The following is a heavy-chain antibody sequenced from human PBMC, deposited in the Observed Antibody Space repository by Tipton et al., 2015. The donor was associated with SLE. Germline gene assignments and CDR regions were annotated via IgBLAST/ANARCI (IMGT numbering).Heavy chain of an antibody. CDR1: GASISRYY. D-gene: IGHD3-10*01. Sequence: TLSLTCTVSGASISRYYWSWIRQFPGKGLEWIGYIYSSGRTNYNPSLRSRVTISVYTSKNQFSLKLSSVTAADTAVYYCASGAYGSGSHYVGVWFDPWGQGTLVTVSS. CDR2: IYSSGRT. V-gene: IGHV4-4*08. J-gene: IGHJ5*02. CDR3: ASGAYGSGSHYVGVWFDP.